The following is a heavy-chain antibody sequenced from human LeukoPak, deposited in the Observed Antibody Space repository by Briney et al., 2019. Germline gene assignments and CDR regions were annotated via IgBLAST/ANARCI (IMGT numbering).Heavy chain of an antibody. CDR3: ARDSYVTEDFDY. D-gene: IGHD5-18*01. CDR2: ISGSGGST. Sequence: GGSLRLSCAASGFTFSSYAMSWVRQAPGKGLEWVSAISGSGGSTYYADSVKGRFTISRDNSKNTLYLQMNSMRAEDTAIYYCARDSYVTEDFDYWGQGTLVTVSS. J-gene: IGHJ4*02. CDR1: GFTFSSYA. V-gene: IGHV3-23*01.